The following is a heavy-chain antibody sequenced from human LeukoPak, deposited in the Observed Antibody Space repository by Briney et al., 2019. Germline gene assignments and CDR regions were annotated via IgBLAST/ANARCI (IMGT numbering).Heavy chain of an antibody. CDR2: IIPIFGTA. CDR1: GGTFSSYA. D-gene: IGHD1-26*01. Sequence: GASVKVSCKASGGTFSSYAISWVRQAPGQGLEWMGGIIPIFGTANYAQKFQGRVTITADKSTSTAYMELSSLRSEDTAVYYCARDTTVVRGSWSRIFSAGVVDYWGQGTLVTVSS. CDR3: ARDTTVVRGSWSRIFSAGVVDY. J-gene: IGHJ4*02. V-gene: IGHV1-69*06.